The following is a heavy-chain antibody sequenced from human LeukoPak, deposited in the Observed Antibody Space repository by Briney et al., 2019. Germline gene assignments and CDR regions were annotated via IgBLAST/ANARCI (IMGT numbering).Heavy chain of an antibody. V-gene: IGHV3-43*01. D-gene: IGHD1-1*01. CDR2: ITWGGGST. CDR1: GFSFPDYT. J-gene: IGHJ4*02. Sequence: SGGSLRLSCAASGFSFPDYTMHWVRQAPGQGLEWVSLITWGGGSTFYADSVKGRFTISRDNSRNSLYLEMNSLTTEDTALYYCAKRGNGDYFDYWGQGTLVTVSS. CDR3: AKRGNGDYFDY.